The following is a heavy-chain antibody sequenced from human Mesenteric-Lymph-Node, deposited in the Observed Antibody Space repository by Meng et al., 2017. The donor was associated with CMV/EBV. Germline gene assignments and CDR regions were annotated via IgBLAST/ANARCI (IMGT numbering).Heavy chain of an antibody. CDR2: ISSSSSYI. D-gene: IGHD1-14*01. J-gene: IGHJ3*02. V-gene: IGHV3-21*01. Sequence: GGSLRLSCVGSGFTFSSYAMSWVRQAPGKGLEWVSSISSSSSYIYYADSVKGRFTISRDNAKSSLYLQMNSLRAEDTAVYYCARSGTVIYDAFDIWGQGTMVTVSS. CDR3: ARSGTVIYDAFDI. CDR1: GFTFSSYA.